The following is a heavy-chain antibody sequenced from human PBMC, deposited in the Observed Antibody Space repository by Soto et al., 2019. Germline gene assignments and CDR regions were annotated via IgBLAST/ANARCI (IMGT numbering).Heavy chain of an antibody. D-gene: IGHD2-8*01. J-gene: IGHJ3*02. V-gene: IGHV3-33*01. CDR2: IWYDGSNK. Sequence: QVQLVESGGGVVQPGRSLRLSCAASGFTFSSYGMHWVRQAPGKGLEWVAVIWYDGSNKYYADSVKGRFTISRDNSKNTLYLQMNSLRAEDTAVYSCARGLGTIAIDIWGQGTMVTVSS. CDR1: GFTFSSYG. CDR3: ARGLGTIAIDI.